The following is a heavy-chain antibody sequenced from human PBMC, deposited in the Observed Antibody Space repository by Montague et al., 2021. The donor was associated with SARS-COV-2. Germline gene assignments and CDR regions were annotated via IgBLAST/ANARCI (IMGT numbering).Heavy chain of an antibody. CDR1: GFSLSTSGMC. D-gene: IGHD3-10*01. Sequence: PALGKPTQTLTLTCTFSGFSLSTSGMCVSWIRRPPGKALEWLARIDWXDDKHYSTSLKTRLTISKDTSKNQVVLTMANMDPVDTATYYCARSSVVRGVSLDYWGQGTLVTVSS. V-gene: IGHV2-70*11. CDR3: ARSSVVRGVSLDY. CDR2: IDWXDDK. J-gene: IGHJ4*02.